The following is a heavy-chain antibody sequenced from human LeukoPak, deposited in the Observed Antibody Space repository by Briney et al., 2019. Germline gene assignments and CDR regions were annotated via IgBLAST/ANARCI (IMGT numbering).Heavy chain of an antibody. CDR3: ARGIAAAVPFDY. CDR1: GGSFSGYY. J-gene: IGHJ4*02. Sequence: SETLSLTCAVYGGSFSGYYWSWIRQPPGKGLEWVGEINHSGSTNYNPSLKSRVTISVDTSKNQFSLKLSSVTAADTAVYYCARGIAAAVPFDYWGQGTLVTVSS. CDR2: INHSGST. D-gene: IGHD6-13*01. V-gene: IGHV4-34*01.